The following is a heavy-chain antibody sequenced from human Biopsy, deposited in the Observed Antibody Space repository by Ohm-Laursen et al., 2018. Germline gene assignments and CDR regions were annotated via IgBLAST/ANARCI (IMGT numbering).Heavy chain of an antibody. V-gene: IGHV4-34*01. Sequence: GTLSLTCAVYGGSFNGYFWSWIRQPPGKGLEWIGDITQSGSTNYSPSLKSRVTMSVDMPKNQFSLKLSSVTAADTAIYYCARGMRSSGWPYFDSWGQGTLVTVSS. CDR1: GGSFNGYF. D-gene: IGHD6-19*01. CDR3: ARGMRSSGWPYFDS. CDR2: ITQSGST. J-gene: IGHJ4*02.